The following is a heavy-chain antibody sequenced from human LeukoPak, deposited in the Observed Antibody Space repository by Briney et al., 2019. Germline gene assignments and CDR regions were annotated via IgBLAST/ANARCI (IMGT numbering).Heavy chain of an antibody. V-gene: IGHV4-59*01. CDR3: ARAYSWNWFDP. CDR1: GGSISSYY. Sequence: SETLSLTCTVSGGSISSYYWSWIRQPPGKGLEWIGYIYYSGSTNYNPSLKSRVTISVDTSKNQFSLKLSSVAAADTAVYYCARAYSWNWFDPWGQGTLVTVSS. J-gene: IGHJ5*02. CDR2: IYYSGST. D-gene: IGHD1-20*01.